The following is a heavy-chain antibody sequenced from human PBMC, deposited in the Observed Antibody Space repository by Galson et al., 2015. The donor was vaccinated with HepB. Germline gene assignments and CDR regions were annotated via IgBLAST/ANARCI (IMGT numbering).Heavy chain of an antibody. V-gene: IGHV1-18*01. CDR1: GYMFNSYG. D-gene: IGHD3-16*01. Sequence: QSGAEVKKPGASVKVSCKASGYMFNSYGISWVRQAPGQGLEWMGWISAYNGGTKYDTNYALKFQGRVTMTKDTSTSTAYMELRSLRSDDTAVYYCARVPMITDAFNLWGQGTVVTVSS. CDR2: ISAYNGGTKYDT. J-gene: IGHJ3*01. CDR3: ARVPMITDAFNL.